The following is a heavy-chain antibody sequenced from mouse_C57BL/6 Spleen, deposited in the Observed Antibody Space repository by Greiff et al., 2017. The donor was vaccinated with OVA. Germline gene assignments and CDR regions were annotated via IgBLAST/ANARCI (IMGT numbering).Heavy chain of an antibody. CDR2: ISDGGSYT. J-gene: IGHJ3*01. V-gene: IGHV5-4*01. CDR3: ARGDYSNYVRFAY. D-gene: IGHD2-5*01. Sequence: EVQVVESGGGLVKPGGSLKLSCAASGFTFSSYAMSWVRQTPEKRLEWVATISDGGSYTYYPDNVKGRFTISRDNAKNNLYLQMSHLKSEDTAMYYCARGDYSNYVRFAYWGQGTLVTVSA. CDR1: GFTFSSYA.